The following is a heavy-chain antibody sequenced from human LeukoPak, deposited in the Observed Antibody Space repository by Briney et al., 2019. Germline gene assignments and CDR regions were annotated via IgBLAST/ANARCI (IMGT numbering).Heavy chain of an antibody. J-gene: IGHJ6*02. CDR1: GYTFTSYA. V-gene: IGHV7-4-1*02. CDR2: INTNTGNP. D-gene: IGHD1-26*01. Sequence: ASVKVSCKASGYTFTSYAMNWVRQAPGQGLEWMGWINTNTGNPTYAQGFTGRFVFSLDTSVSTAYLQISSLKAEDTAVYYCARXDXWXXPTYXXXXMDVWGQGTTVTVSS. CDR3: ARXDXWXXPTYXXXXMDV.